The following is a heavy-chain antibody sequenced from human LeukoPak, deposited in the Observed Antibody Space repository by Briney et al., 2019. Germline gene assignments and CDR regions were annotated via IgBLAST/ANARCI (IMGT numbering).Heavy chain of an antibody. CDR3: ARVLRFPTRGFDY. CDR1: GYTFTSYY. Sequence: ASVKVSCKASGYTFTSYYMHWVRQAPGQGLEWMGWINPNSGGTNYAQKFQGRVTMTRDTSISTAYMELSRLRSDDTAVYYCARVLRFPTRGFDYWGQGTLVTVSS. D-gene: IGHD3-3*01. CDR2: INPNSGGT. V-gene: IGHV1-2*02. J-gene: IGHJ4*02.